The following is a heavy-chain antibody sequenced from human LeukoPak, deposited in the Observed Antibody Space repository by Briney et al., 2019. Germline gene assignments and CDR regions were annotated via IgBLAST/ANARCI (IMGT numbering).Heavy chain of an antibody. CDR3: ARIRSSSSHPFLFDAFDI. Sequence: SGPTLVNPTQTLTLTCTFSGFSLSTSGMSVSWIRQRPGKALEWLARIDWDDDKYYSTSLKTRLTISKDTSKNQVVLTMTNMDPVDTATYYCARIRSSSSHPFLFDAFDIWGQGTMATVSS. CDR2: IDWDDDK. V-gene: IGHV2-70*11. J-gene: IGHJ3*02. CDR1: GFSLSTSGMS. D-gene: IGHD6-6*01.